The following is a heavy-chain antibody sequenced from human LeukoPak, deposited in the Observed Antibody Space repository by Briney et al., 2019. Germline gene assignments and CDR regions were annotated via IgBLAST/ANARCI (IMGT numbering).Heavy chain of an antibody. Sequence: AASVKVSCKASGYTFTSYYMHWVRQAPGQGLEWMGIINPSGGSTSYAQKFQGRVTMTRDRSTSTVYMELSSLRSEDTAVYYCARGLARTSMVTRGGVRFDYWGQGTMVTVSS. CDR2: INPSGGST. V-gene: IGHV1-46*01. D-gene: IGHD5-18*01. CDR3: ARGLARTSMVTRGGVRFDY. J-gene: IGHJ4*03. CDR1: GYTFTSYY.